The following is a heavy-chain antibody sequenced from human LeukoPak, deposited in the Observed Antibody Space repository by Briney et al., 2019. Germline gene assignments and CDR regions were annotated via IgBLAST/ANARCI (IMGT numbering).Heavy chain of an antibody. CDR3: ARKYHSGIYYFDY. CDR1: GYTFTVFW. D-gene: IGHD6-19*01. V-gene: IGHV5-51*01. J-gene: IGHJ4*02. CDR2: IYPDDSET. Sequence: GESVKISCEGSGYTFTVFWIGWVRQLPGKGLEWMGIIYPDDSETRYSPSFQGQVTISVDKSKNAAYLQWSSLKASDTAVYYCARKYHSGIYYFDYWGQGTLVTVSS.